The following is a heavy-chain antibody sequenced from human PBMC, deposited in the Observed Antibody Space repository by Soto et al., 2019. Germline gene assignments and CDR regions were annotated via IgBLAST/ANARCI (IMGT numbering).Heavy chain of an antibody. V-gene: IGHV3-23*01. D-gene: IGHD3-3*02. J-gene: IGHJ4*02. Sequence: EAQLLESGGGLVQPGGSLVLSCAASGFTFSSYAMSWVRQAPGKGLEWVSSISGAGNDAFYAVSVKGRFTISRDNSRNTLYLQMSSLRADATAIYYCARSLFLASTDTEPFDYWGQGALVTVSS. CDR1: GFTFSSYA. CDR3: ARSLFLASTDTEPFDY. CDR2: ISGAGNDA.